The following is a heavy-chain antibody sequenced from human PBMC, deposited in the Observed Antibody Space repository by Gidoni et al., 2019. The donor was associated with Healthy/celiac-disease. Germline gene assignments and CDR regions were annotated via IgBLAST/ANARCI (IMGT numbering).Heavy chain of an antibody. CDR3: ARGVGYYYDSSGYLLSPPFDY. CDR1: GFTFSSYS. V-gene: IGHV3-48*01. J-gene: IGHJ4*02. Sequence: EVQLVEYGGGLVQTGGSRRLSCAASGFTFSSYSMNWVRQSTGRGLAWVSYISSSSSTIYYADSVKGRFTISRDNAKNSLYLQMNSLRAEDTAVYYCARGVGYYYDSSGYLLSPPFDYWGQGTLVTVSS. CDR2: ISSSSSTI. D-gene: IGHD3-22*01.